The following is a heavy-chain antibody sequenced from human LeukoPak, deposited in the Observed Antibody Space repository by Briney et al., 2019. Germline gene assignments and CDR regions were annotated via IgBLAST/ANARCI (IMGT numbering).Heavy chain of an antibody. D-gene: IGHD2-2*01. V-gene: IGHV4-59*12. Sequence: SETLSLTCTVSGCSISSYYWSWIRQPPGKGLEWIGHIYISGNTNYNPSLKSRVTISVDTSKNQFSLKLSSVTAADTAVYYCARDGIVVVPAAMSWFDPWGQGTLVTVSS. CDR3: ARDGIVVVPAAMSWFDP. J-gene: IGHJ5*02. CDR1: GCSISSYY. CDR2: IYISGNT.